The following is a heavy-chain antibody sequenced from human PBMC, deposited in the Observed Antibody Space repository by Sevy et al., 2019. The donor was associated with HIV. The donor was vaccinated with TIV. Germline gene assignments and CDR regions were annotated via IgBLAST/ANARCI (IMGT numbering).Heavy chain of an antibody. CDR2: ICSDGSST. CDR3: ARVRSSISSLPPDN. J-gene: IGHJ4*02. Sequence: GGSLRLSCAASGFTFSSNWMHWVRQAPGKGLVWVSRICSDGSSTSYADSVKGRFTISRDNAKNTLYLQMNGLRAEDTAVYYCARVRSSISSLPPDNWGQGTLVTVS. D-gene: IGHD3-3*02. CDR1: GFTFSSNW. V-gene: IGHV3-74*01.